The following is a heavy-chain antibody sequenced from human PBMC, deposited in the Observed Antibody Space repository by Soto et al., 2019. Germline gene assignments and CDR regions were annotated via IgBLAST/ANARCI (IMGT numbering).Heavy chain of an antibody. Sequence: SETLSLTGTVSGGSISADYCSWIRQPPGKGLEWIGFVFYRGNTNYNPSLASRVTISIDTSKKKFSLKLSSVTAADKAVYYCARGNYDFSSGGGDDTRGQGTMVKVSS. V-gene: IGHV4-59*01. CDR3: ARGNYDFSSGGGDDT. D-gene: IGHD3-3*01. CDR1: GGSISADY. J-gene: IGHJ3*02. CDR2: VFYRGNT.